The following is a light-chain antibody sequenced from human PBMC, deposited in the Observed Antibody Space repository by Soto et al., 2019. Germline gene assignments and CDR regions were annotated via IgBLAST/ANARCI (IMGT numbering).Light chain of an antibody. J-gene: IGLJ1*01. CDR2: EGS. V-gene: IGLV2-23*03. Sequence: QSVLTQPASVSGSPGQSTTISCTGTSSDVGSYNLVSWYQQHPGKAPKLMIYEGSKRPSGVSNRFSGSKSGNTASLTISGLQAEDEADYYCCSYAGSSTFLYVFGTGSKVTV. CDR3: CSYAGSSTFLYV. CDR1: SSDVGSYNL.